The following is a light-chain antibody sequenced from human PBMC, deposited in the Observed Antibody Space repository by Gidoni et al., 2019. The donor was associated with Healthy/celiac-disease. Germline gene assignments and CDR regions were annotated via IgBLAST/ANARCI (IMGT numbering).Light chain of an antibody. CDR1: QSVSSSY. CDR3: QQYGSSPPA. CDR2: GAS. Sequence: EIVLTQSPGTLPLSPGERATLSCRASQSVSSSYLAWYQQKPGQAPRLLIYGASSRATGIPDRFSGSGSGTDFTLTISRLEPEDFAVYYCQQYGSSPPAFGQGTRLEIK. V-gene: IGKV3-20*01. J-gene: IGKJ5*01.